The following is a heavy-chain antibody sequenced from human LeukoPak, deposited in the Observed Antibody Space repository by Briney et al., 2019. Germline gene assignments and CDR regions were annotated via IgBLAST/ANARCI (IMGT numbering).Heavy chain of an antibody. CDR2: IYSGGSI. D-gene: IGHD1-26*01. Sequence: GGSLRLSCAASGFTVSSNYMSWVRQAPGKGLEWVSVIYSGGSIYYADSVKGRFTISRHNSKNTLYLQMNSLRAEDTAVYYCARHEGGGSYHFDYWGQGTLVTVSS. V-gene: IGHV3-53*04. CDR3: ARHEGGGSYHFDY. J-gene: IGHJ4*02. CDR1: GFTVSSNY.